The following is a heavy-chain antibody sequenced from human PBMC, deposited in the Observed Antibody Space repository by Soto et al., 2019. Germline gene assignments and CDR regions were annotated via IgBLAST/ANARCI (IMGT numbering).Heavy chain of an antibody. D-gene: IGHD2-2*01. CDR1: GFTFSSYS. Sequence: EVQLVESGGGLVQPGGSLRLSCAASGFTFSSYSMNWVRQAPGKGLEWVSYISSSSSTIYYADSVKGRFTISRDNAKNSLYLQLNSLRDEDTAVYYCAREAPRVPAAMKFRLWNWYFDLWGRGTLVTVSS. J-gene: IGHJ2*01. CDR2: ISSSSSTI. CDR3: AREAPRVPAAMKFRLWNWYFDL. V-gene: IGHV3-48*02.